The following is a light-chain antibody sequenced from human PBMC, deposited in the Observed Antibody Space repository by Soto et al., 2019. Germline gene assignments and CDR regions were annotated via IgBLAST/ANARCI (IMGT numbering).Light chain of an antibody. J-gene: IGLJ2*01. CDR3: QSYDNSLLAYV. V-gene: IGLV1-40*01. Sequence: QSVLTQPPSVSGAPGQRLTISCAGTSSNIGAGFDVHWYQQLPGTAPKLLIYANDDRPSGVPDRFSGSTSGTSASLAITGLQAEDAADYYCQSYDNSLLAYVFGGGTQLTLL. CDR2: AND. CDR1: SSNIGAGFD.